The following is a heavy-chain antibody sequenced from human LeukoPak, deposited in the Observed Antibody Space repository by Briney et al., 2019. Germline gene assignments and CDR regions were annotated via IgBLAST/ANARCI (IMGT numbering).Heavy chain of an antibody. J-gene: IGHJ5*02. D-gene: IGHD5-18*01. CDR1: GYTFTSYD. Sequence: RASVKVSCKASGYTFTSYDINWVRQATGPGLEWMGWMNPNSGNTGYAQKFQGRVTMTRNTSISTAYMELSSLRSEDTAVYYCARGLLSYPRKAAAMAWGQGTLVTVSS. CDR2: MNPNSGNT. CDR3: ARGLLSYPRKAAAMA. V-gene: IGHV1-8*01.